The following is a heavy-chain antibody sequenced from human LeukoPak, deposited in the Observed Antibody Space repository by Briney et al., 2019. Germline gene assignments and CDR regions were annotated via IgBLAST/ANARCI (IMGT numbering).Heavy chain of an antibody. CDR3: ASPRSAAALIDI. CDR2: INPNSGGT. J-gene: IGHJ3*02. V-gene: IGHV1-2*02. CDR1: GYTFTGYY. D-gene: IGHD6-13*01. Sequence: ASVKVSCKASGYTFTGYYMHWVRQAPGQGLEWMGWINPNSGGTNYAQKFQGRVTMTRDTSISTAYMELSRLRSGDTAVYYCASPRSAAALIDIWGQGTMVTVSS.